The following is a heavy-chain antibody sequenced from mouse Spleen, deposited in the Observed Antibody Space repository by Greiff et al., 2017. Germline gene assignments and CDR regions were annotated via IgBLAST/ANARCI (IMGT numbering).Heavy chain of an antibody. D-gene: IGHD1-1*01. J-gene: IGHJ1*03. CDR3: ARDDLTTVGGYFDV. V-gene: IGHV7-1*01. Sequence: EVKVVESGGGLVQSGRSLRLSCATSGFTFSDFYMEWVRQAPGKGLEWIAASRNKANDYTTEYSASVKGRFIVSRDTSQSILYLQMNALRAEDTAIYYCARDDLTTVGGYFDVWGTGTTVTVSS. CDR1: GFTFSDFY. CDR2: SRNKANDYTT.